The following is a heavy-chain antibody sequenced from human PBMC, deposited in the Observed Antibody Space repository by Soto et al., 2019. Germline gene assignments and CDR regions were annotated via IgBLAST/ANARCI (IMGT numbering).Heavy chain of an antibody. J-gene: IGHJ6*02. CDR1: GGTFSSYA. CDR3: ARTADRFPPVIGMDV. CDR2: IIPIFGTA. Sequence: SVKVSCKASGGTFSSYAISWVRQAPGQGLEWMGGIIPIFGTANYAQKFQGRVTITADESTSTAYMELSSLRSEDTAVYYCARTADRFPPVIGMDVWGQGTTVTVSS. V-gene: IGHV1-69*13. D-gene: IGHD6-6*01.